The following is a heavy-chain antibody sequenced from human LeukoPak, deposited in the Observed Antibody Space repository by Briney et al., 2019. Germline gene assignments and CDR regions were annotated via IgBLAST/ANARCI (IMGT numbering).Heavy chain of an antibody. J-gene: IGHJ4*02. D-gene: IGHD5-18*01. CDR3: ARGRRWIQLWLQWYFDY. V-gene: IGHV4-34*01. Sequence: SETLSLTCAVYGGSFSGYYWSWIRQPPGKGLEWIGEINHSGSTNYSPSLKSRVTISVDTSKNQFSLKLSSVTAADTAVYYCARGRRWIQLWLQWYFDYWGQGTLVTVSS. CDR2: INHSGST. CDR1: GGSFSGYY.